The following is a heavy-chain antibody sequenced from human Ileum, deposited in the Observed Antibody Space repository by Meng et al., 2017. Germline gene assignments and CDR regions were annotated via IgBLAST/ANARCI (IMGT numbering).Heavy chain of an antibody. Sequence: GESLKISCAASGFIFSNHWMHWVRQAPGKGLAWVSTIKNDGSATSYADSVKGRFTVSRDNAKNALFLQMNSLNTEDTGVYYCTAVGGHGEFAYWGQGTLVTVSS. CDR3: TAVGGHGEFAY. CDR1: GFIFSNHW. J-gene: IGHJ4*02. D-gene: IGHD6-19*01. V-gene: IGHV3-74*01. CDR2: IKNDGSAT.